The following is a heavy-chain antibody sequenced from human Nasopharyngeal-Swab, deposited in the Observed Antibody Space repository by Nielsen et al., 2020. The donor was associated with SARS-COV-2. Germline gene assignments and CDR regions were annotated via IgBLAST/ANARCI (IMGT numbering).Heavy chain of an antibody. V-gene: IGHV3-53*04. D-gene: IGHD3-16*01. CDR2: TSSGLAT. Sequence: GGSLRLSCAASGFIVKDNNIHWVRQAPGKALQWVSFTSSGLATDYPDSVKGRFTISRHNSENTLYLQMNSLRPEDTAIYYCARGRGGSDWYLDLWGRGTLVTVSS. J-gene: IGHJ2*01. CDR1: GFIVKDNN. CDR3: ARGRGGSDWYLDL.